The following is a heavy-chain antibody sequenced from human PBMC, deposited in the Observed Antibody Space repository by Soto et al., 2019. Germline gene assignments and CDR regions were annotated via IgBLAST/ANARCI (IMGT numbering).Heavy chain of an antibody. D-gene: IGHD1-20*01. Sequence: GESLKISCKGSGYSFAGYWITWVRQKPAPDLECLGRIAPIDSQTYYSPSFRGHVTIPVTKSITTVFLQWSSLKASDTAIYYCARHPHNTSPAGFYYYGMDLWGQGTTVTVSS. J-gene: IGHJ6*02. CDR2: IAPIDSQT. V-gene: IGHV5-10-1*01. CDR3: ARHPHNTSPAGFYYYGMDL. CDR1: GYSFAGYW.